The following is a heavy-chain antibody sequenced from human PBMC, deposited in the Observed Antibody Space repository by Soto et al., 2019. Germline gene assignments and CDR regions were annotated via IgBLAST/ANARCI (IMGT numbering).Heavy chain of an antibody. J-gene: IGHJ6*02. CDR3: ARDRGSSSWYGDYYYGMDV. CDR2: IYHSGST. V-gene: IGHV4-4*02. Sequence: SETLSLTCAVSGGSISSSNWWSWVRQPPGKVLEWIGEIYHSGSTNYNPSLKSRVTISVDKYKNQFSLKLSSVTAADTAVYYCARDRGSSSWYGDYYYGMDVWGQGTTVTVSS. D-gene: IGHD6-13*01. CDR1: GGSISSSNW.